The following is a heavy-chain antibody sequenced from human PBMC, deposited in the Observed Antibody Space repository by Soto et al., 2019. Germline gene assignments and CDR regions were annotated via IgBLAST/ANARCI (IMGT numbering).Heavy chain of an antibody. CDR2: FIPFSGAA. CDR1: GGTLSSYA. Sequence: QVQLVQSGAEVKKPGSSVKVSCKPFGGTLSSYAITWMRQAPGQGLEWMGGFIPFSGAANYAQKFQGRVTITADESTNTAYMDLSSLRSEDTAVYFCARVWVTTVTAWFDLWGQGTLVTVSS. CDR3: ARVWVTTVTAWFDL. D-gene: IGHD4-17*01. V-gene: IGHV1-69*01. J-gene: IGHJ5*02.